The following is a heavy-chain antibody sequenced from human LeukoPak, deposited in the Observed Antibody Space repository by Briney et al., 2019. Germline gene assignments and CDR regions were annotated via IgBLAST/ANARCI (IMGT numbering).Heavy chain of an antibody. CDR1: GFTFSSYS. Sequence: GGSLRLSCAASGFTFSSYSMNWVRQAPGEGLEWVSYISSSSSTIYYADSVKGRFTISRDNAKNSLYLQMNSLRAEDTAVYYCARGHRAPGAFDIWGQGTMVTVSS. D-gene: IGHD3-10*01. V-gene: IGHV3-48*04. CDR3: ARGHRAPGAFDI. CDR2: ISSSSSTI. J-gene: IGHJ3*02.